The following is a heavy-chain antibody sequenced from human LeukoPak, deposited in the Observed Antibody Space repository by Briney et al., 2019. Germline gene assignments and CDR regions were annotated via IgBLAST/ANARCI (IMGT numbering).Heavy chain of an antibody. J-gene: IGHJ3*02. CDR1: GYTFTSYD. CDR2: MNPNSGNT. CDR3: ARGSGSYYAFDI. Sequence: ASVKVSCKASGYTFTSYDINWVRQATGQGLEWMGWMNPNSGNTGYAQKFQGRVTITRNTSISTAYMKLSSLRSEDTAVYYCARGSGSYYAFDIWGQGTMVTVSS. D-gene: IGHD1-26*01. V-gene: IGHV1-8*03.